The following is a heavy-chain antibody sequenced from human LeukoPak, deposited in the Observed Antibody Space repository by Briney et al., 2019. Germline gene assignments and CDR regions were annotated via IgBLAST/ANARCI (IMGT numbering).Heavy chain of an antibody. D-gene: IGHD3-16*01. CDR1: GGSISSSRYY. V-gene: IGHV4-39*01. Sequence: SETLSLTCSVSGGSISSSRYYWGWIRQPPGKGLEWIGSIYYSGSTYYSPSLKSRVTISVDTSKNQFSLKLSSVTAADTAVYYCARLEGLIYFDYWGQGTLVTVSS. CDR3: ARLEGLIYFDY. J-gene: IGHJ4*02. CDR2: IYYSGST.